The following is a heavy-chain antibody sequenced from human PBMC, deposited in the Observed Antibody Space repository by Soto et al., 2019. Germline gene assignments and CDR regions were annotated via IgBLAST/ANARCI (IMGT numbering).Heavy chain of an antibody. CDR1: GGSISSSNW. CDR2: IYHSGST. J-gene: IGHJ4*02. D-gene: IGHD3-22*01. Sequence: KTSETLSLTCAVSGGSISSSNWWSWVRQPPGKGLEWIGEIYHSGSTNYNPSLKSRVTISVDTSKNQFSLKLSSVTAADTAVYYCARFGYSTNIGIDYWGQGTLVTVSS. CDR3: ARFGYSTNIGIDY. V-gene: IGHV4-4*02.